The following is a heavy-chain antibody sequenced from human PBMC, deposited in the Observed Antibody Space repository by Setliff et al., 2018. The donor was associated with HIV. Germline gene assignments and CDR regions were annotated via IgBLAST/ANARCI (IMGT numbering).Heavy chain of an antibody. D-gene: IGHD3-22*01. Sequence: ASVKVSCKASGYTFSSYDINWERQATGQGLEWMGWMNPNSGNTGYAQKFQGRVTMTRETSISTAYMELNNLKFEDPAVYYCARARRDSYDRGRRNHYYIDVWGKGTTVTVSS. V-gene: IGHV1-8*02. CDR3: ARARRDSYDRGRRNHYYIDV. J-gene: IGHJ6*03. CDR2: MNPNSGNT. CDR1: GYTFSSYD.